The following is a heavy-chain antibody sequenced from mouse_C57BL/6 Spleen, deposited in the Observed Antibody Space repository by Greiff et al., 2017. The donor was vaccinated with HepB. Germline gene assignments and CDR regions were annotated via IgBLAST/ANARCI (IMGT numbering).Heavy chain of an antibody. D-gene: IGHD2-5*01. V-gene: IGHV3-8*01. CDR3: ARYNGYSNYVDWYFDV. J-gene: IGHJ1*03. CDR2: ISYSGST. Sequence: EVQLQQSGPGLAKPSQTLSLTCSVTGYSITSDYWNWIRKFPGNKLEYMGYISYSGSTYYNPSLKSRISITRDTSKNQYYLQLNSVTTEDTATYYCARYNGYSNYVDWYFDVWGTGTTVTVSS. CDR1: GYSITSDY.